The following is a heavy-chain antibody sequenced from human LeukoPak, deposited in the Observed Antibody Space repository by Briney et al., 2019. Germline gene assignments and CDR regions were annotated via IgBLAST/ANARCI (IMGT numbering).Heavy chain of an antibody. CDR2: TSGYNTNT. CDR3: TRDERPTLTVGSPLYNWFGP. D-gene: IGHD2-15*01. V-gene: IGHV1-18*01. Sequence: GASVKVSCKTSGYTFTNYGITWPRQAPGQGLEWMGWTSGYNTNTNYAAKFQDRVTLTTDRSTSTAYMDLSSLRSDDTAVYYCTRDERPTLTVGSPLYNWFGPWGQGTLVIVSS. CDR1: GYTFTNYG. J-gene: IGHJ5*02.